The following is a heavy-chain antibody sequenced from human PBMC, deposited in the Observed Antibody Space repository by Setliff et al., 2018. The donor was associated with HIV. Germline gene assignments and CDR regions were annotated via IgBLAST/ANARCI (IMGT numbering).Heavy chain of an antibody. CDR1: GFTFSDYY. V-gene: IGHV3-11*05. CDR3: ARGSKAAAGPPDF. J-gene: IGHJ4*02. CDR2: ISSSSSYT. Sequence: PGGSLRLSCAASGFTFSDYYMSWIRQAPGKGLEWVSYISSSSSYTNYADSVKGRFTISRDNAKNSLYLQMNSLRAEDTAVYYCARGSKAAAGPPDFWGQGTLVTVSS. D-gene: IGHD6-13*01.